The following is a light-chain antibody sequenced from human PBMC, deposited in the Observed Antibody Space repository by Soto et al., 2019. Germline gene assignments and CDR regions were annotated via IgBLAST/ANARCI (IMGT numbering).Light chain of an antibody. CDR1: QSVNSN. CDR2: DAS. V-gene: IGKV3-15*01. CDR3: QQYNNWLWT. J-gene: IGKJ1*01. Sequence: EIVMTQSPATLSVSPGERATLSCRASQSVNSNLVWYQQKPGQAPRLLIYDASTRATGIPGRFSASGYGTEFTLTISSLQSEDFAVYYCQQYNNWLWTFGQGTKVEIK.